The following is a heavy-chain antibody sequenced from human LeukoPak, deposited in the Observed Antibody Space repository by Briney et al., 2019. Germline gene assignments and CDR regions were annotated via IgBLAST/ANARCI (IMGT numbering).Heavy chain of an antibody. D-gene: IGHD6-6*01. CDR1: GFTFSTDA. J-gene: IGHJ4*02. Sequence: PGGSLRLSCAASGFTFSTDAMHWVRQAPGKGLEWVAVTSYDGSNKYYADSVKGRFTISRDNSKSTLYLQMNSLRAEDTAVYYCAKDLSLYSSSSFDYWGQGTLVTVSS. CDR3: AKDLSLYSSSSFDY. CDR2: TSYDGSNK. V-gene: IGHV3-30-3*01.